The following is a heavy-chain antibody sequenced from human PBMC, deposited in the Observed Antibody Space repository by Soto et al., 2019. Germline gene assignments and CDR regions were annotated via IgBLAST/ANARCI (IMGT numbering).Heavy chain of an antibody. CDR1: GGSFSGYY. J-gene: IGHJ4*02. D-gene: IGHD6-19*01. V-gene: IGHV4-34*01. Sequence: PSETLSLTCAVYGGSFSGYYWSWIRQPPGKGLEWIGEINHSGSTNYNPSLKSRVTISVDTSKNQFSLKLSSVTAADTAVYYCARFIAGGWSYFDYWGQGTLVTVSS. CDR3: ARFIAGGWSYFDY. CDR2: INHSGST.